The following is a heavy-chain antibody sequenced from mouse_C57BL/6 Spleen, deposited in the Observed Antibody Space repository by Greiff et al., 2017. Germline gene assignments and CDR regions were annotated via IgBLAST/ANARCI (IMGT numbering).Heavy chain of an antibody. V-gene: IGHV1-80*01. CDR3: ARSGEYGYAMDY. CDR1: GYAFSSYW. Sequence: QVQLQQSGAELVKPGASVKISCKASGYAFSSYWMNWVKQRPGKGLEWIGQIYPGDGDTNYNGKFKGKATLTADKSSSTAYMQLSSLTSEDSAVYFCARSGEYGYAMDYWGQGTSVTVSS. CDR2: IYPGDGDT. D-gene: IGHD5-1*01. J-gene: IGHJ4*01.